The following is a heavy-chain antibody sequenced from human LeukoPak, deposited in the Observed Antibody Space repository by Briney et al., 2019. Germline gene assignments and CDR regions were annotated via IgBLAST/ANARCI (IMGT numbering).Heavy chain of an antibody. D-gene: IGHD1-1*01. J-gene: IGHJ4*02. CDR3: ARDNRYLFDY. Sequence: SETLSLTCAVYGGSFSGYYWSWIRQHPGKGLEWIGYIYYSGSTYYNPSLKSRVTISVDTSKNQFSLKLSSVTAADTAVYYCARDNRYLFDYWGQGTLVTVSS. V-gene: IGHV4-31*11. CDR2: IYYSGST. CDR1: GGSFSGYY.